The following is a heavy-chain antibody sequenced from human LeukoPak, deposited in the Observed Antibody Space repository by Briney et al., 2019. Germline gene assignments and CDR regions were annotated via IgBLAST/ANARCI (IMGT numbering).Heavy chain of an antibody. Sequence: GGSLRLSCSASGFTFDDYAVSWFRQAPGEGLDWVGFIRSKAFGGTPEYAASVRGRFTISRDDSKSIAYLQMNSLKTEDTAVYFCTRNTVTVHFDYWSQGTLVTVSS. CDR1: GFTFDDYA. V-gene: IGHV3-49*03. CDR3: TRNTVTVHFDY. J-gene: IGHJ4*02. CDR2: IRSKAFGGTP. D-gene: IGHD4-17*01.